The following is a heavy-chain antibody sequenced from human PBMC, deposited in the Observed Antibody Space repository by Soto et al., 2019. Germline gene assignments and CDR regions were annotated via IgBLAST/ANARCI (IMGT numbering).Heavy chain of an antibody. CDR3: ATYGGDSGGFEYFKY. CDR2: ISGSGDT. J-gene: IGHJ1*01. CDR1: GLTFSSYG. D-gene: IGHD2-21*02. V-gene: IGHV3-23*01. Sequence: EVQLLESGVGLVQPGGSLRLSCAASGLTFSSYGMTWVRQAPGKGLEWVSAISGSGDTYNVDSLKGRFTISRDNSKSTLFLQMNSLRAEDTAAYYCATYGGDSGGFEYFKYWGQGTLVTVSS.